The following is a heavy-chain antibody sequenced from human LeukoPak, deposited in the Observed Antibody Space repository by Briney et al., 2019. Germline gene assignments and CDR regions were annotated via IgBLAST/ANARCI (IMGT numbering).Heavy chain of an antibody. CDR1: GFTFSSYS. J-gene: IGHJ4*02. V-gene: IGHV3-21*01. CDR3: ARESDVSIAAAFDY. Sequence: GGSPRLSCAASGFTFSSYSMNWVRQAPGKGLEWVSSISSSSSYIYYADSVKGRFTISRDNAKNSLYLQMNSLRAEDTAVYYCARESDVSIAAAFDYWGQGTLVTVSS. CDR2: ISSSSSYI. D-gene: IGHD6-13*01.